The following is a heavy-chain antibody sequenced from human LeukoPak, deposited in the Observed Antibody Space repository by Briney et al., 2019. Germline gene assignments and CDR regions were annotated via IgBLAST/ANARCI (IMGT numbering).Heavy chain of an antibody. J-gene: IGHJ4*02. CDR3: ARVLGVTMDY. CDR1: GGSINNYY. D-gene: IGHD3-16*01. V-gene: IGHV4-59*12. CDR2: LYYSGRT. Sequence: PSETLSLTCTVSGGSINNYYWSWIRQPPGKGLEWIGYLYYSGRTNYNPSLKSRVTISVGTSKNQFSLKLSSVTAADTAVYYCARVLGVTMDYWGQGTLVTVSS.